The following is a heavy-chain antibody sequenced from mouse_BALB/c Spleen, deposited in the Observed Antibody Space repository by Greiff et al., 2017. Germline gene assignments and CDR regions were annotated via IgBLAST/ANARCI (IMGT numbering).Heavy chain of an antibody. Sequence: EVKLVESGPELVKPGASVKIPCKASGYTFTDYNMDWVKQSHGKSLEWIGDINPNNGGTIYNQKFKGKATLTVDKSSSTAYMELRSLTSEDTAVYYCARRDYDYDDFDYWGQGTTLTVSS. J-gene: IGHJ2*01. CDR1: GYTFTDYN. CDR3: ARRDYDYDDFDY. V-gene: IGHV1-18*01. CDR2: INPNNGGT. D-gene: IGHD2-4*01.